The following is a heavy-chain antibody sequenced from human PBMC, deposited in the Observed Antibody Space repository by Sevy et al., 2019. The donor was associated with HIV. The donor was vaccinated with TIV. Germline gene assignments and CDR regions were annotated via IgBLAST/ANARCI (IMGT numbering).Heavy chain of an antibody. CDR2: IRFDGNSK. D-gene: IGHD2-21*01. V-gene: IGHV3-30*02. CDR3: ARADCGGDCYLVFDY. CDR1: GFTFSTYG. J-gene: IGHJ4*02. Sequence: GGSLRLSCAASGFTFSTYGMHWVRQAPGKGLEWVAFIRFDGNSKYYADSVKGRFTISRDNSKNTLDLQLNGLTAEDTAVYYGARADCGGDCYLVFDYRGQGTLVTVSS.